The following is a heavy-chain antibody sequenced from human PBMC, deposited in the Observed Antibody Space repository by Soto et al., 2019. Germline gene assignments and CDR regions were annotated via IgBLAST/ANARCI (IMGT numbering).Heavy chain of an antibody. CDR1: GFTFSNYA. J-gene: IGHJ4*02. V-gene: IGHV3-48*02. CDR2: ISHKSSAI. Sequence: EVQLVESGGGLVQPGGSLRLSCAASGFTFSNYAMNWVRQAPGKGLEWVSYISHKSSAIYHADSVKGRFTISRDNAKNSLYLQMNSLRDEDTAVYYCARDPYSSPTVTMMDYWGQGTLVTVSS. CDR3: ARDPYSSPTVTMMDY. D-gene: IGHD4-17*01.